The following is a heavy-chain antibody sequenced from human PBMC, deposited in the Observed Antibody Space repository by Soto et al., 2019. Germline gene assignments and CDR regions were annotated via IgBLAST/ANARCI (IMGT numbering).Heavy chain of an antibody. Sequence: SVKVSCKASGGTFSSYAISWVRQAPGQGLEWMGGIIPIFGTANYAQKCQGRVTITADESTSTAYMELSSLRPEDTAVYYCARGLRRPFDYWGQGTLVTVSS. CDR1: GGTFSSYA. J-gene: IGHJ4*02. D-gene: IGHD4-17*01. CDR2: IIPIFGTA. V-gene: IGHV1-69*13. CDR3: ARGLRRPFDY.